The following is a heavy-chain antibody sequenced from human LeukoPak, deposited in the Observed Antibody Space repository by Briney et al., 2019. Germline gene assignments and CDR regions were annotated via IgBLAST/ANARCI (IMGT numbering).Heavy chain of an antibody. Sequence: GGSLRLSCAASGFTFDIYCINWIRQAPGKGLEWVSHISSGSSPKYYADSVRGRFTISRDNAKKSLYLQMNSLSVEDTGVYYCARGDDGAYWGQGTLVTVSS. J-gene: IGHJ4*02. V-gene: IGHV3-48*04. D-gene: IGHD3-16*01. CDR3: ARGDDGAY. CDR2: ISSGSSPK. CDR1: GFTFDIYC.